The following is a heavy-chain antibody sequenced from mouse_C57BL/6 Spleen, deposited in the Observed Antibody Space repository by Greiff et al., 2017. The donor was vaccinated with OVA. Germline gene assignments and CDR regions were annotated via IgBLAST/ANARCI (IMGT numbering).Heavy chain of an antibody. J-gene: IGHJ3*01. CDR2: IYPGDGDT. D-gene: IGHD1-1*01. Sequence: VQLQQSGAELVKPGASVKISCKASGYAFSSYWMNWVKQRPGKGLEWIGQIYPGDGDTNYNGKFKGKATLTADKSSSTAYMQLSSLSSEYSAVYFCARWEFLTPSPFAYWGQGTLVTVSA. CDR3: ARWEFLTPSPFAY. V-gene: IGHV1-80*01. CDR1: GYAFSSYW.